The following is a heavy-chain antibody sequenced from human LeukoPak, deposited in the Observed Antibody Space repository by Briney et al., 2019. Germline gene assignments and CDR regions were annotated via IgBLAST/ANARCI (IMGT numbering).Heavy chain of an antibody. J-gene: IGHJ4*02. CDR1: GFTFSSYS. CDR2: ISSSSSYI. Sequence: GGSLRLSCADSGFTFSSYSMNWVRQAPGKGLEWVSSISSSSSYIYYADSVKGRFTLSRDNAKNSLYLQMNSLRAEDTAVYYCASVDFWSGLCDYWGQGTLVTVSS. D-gene: IGHD3-3*01. V-gene: IGHV3-21*01. CDR3: ASVDFWSGLCDY.